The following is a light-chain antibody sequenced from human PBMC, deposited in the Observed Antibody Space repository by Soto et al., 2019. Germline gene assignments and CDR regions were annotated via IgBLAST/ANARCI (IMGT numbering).Light chain of an antibody. J-gene: IGKJ5*01. CDR2: DAS. CDR3: QQYHNWTIT. Sequence: EIVITQSPATLSVSPGESATLSCRASQSVSSNLAWHQQKPGQAPRLLMYDASTRETGISARFSGSGAGTECTLTISSLQSEDVAVDYCQQYHNWTITFGQGTRLEIK. CDR1: QSVSSN. V-gene: IGKV3-15*01.